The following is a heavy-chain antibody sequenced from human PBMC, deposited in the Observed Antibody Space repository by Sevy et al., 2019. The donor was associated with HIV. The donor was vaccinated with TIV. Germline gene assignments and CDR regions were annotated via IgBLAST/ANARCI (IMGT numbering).Heavy chain of an antibody. CDR3: ARDSFRQELWVSDAFDI. D-gene: IGHD3-16*01. Sequence: SETLSLTCTVSGGSVSSGSYYWSWIRQPPGKGLEWIGYIYYSGSTNYNPSLKSRVTISVDTSKNQFSLKLSSVTAADTAVYYRARDSFRQELWVSDAFDIWGQGTMVTVSS. V-gene: IGHV4-61*01. CDR1: GGSVSSGSYY. CDR2: IYYSGST. J-gene: IGHJ3*02.